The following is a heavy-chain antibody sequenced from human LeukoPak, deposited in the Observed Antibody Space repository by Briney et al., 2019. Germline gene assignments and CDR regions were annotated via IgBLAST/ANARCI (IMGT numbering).Heavy chain of an antibody. CDR2: ISAYNGNT. V-gene: IGHV1-18*01. J-gene: IGHJ6*03. D-gene: IGHD2-2*01. CDR3: AGGPIIDIVVIPAAADYYHMDV. Sequence: ASVKVSCKASGYTLTSYGISWVRQAPGQGLEWMGWISAYNGNTRYAQKLQGRVTMTTDSSTSTAYMELRSLRSDDTAVYYCAGGPIIDIVVIPAAADYYHMDVWGKGTTVTVSS. CDR1: GYTLTSYG.